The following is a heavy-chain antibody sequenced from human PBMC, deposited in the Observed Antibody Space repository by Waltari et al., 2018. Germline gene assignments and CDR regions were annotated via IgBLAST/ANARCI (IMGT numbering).Heavy chain of an antibody. CDR1: GGSISSGGYY. CDR3: ARTPIVVVPAAILNWFDP. CDR2: IYYSGST. Sequence: QVQLQESGPGLVKPSQTLSLTCTVSGGSISSGGYYWIWIRQHPGRGLEWIGYIYYSGSTYYNPSLTSRVNISVDTSKNQFALKLSSVTAADTAVYYCARTPIVVVPAAILNWFDPWGQGTLVTVSS. J-gene: IGHJ5*02. D-gene: IGHD2-2*01. V-gene: IGHV4-31*03.